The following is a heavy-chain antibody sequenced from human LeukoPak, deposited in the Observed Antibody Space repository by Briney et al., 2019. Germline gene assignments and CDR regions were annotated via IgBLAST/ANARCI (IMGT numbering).Heavy chain of an antibody. D-gene: IGHD3-10*01. CDR1: GGSFSGYY. Sequence: KPSETLSLTCAVYGGSFSGYYWSWIRQPPGRGLEWIGEINHSGSTNYNPSLKSRVTISVDTSKNQFSLKLSSVTAADTAVYYCARGIADYYGSGSYYSAFDYWGQGTLVTVSS. CDR2: INHSGST. V-gene: IGHV4-34*01. J-gene: IGHJ4*02. CDR3: ARGIADYYGSGSYYSAFDY.